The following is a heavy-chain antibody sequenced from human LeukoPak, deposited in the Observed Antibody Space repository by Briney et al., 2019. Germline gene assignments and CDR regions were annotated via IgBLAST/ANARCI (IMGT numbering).Heavy chain of an antibody. D-gene: IGHD1/OR15-1a*01. CDR2: IYYTGSS. CDR1: DHTFTYYY. J-gene: IGHJ4*02. V-gene: IGHV4-59*01. CDR3: ARMVGQLIEYYFDY. Sequence: PSETLSLTCDVTDHTFTYYYWTWIRQPPGKGLEWIGSIYYTGSSNYNPSLESRVTMSIDTSNNQFSLKLKSVTSADTAVYYRARMVGQLIEYYFDYWGRGTLVTVSS.